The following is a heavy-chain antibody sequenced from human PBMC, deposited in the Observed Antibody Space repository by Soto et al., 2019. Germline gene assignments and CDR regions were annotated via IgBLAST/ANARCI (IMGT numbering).Heavy chain of an antibody. D-gene: IGHD3-16*01. J-gene: IGHJ3*01. CDR3: ARLSMIKFGGSRKDAFDV. CDR1: GDSIRSYY. V-gene: IGHV4-59*08. Sequence: QVQLQESGPGLVKPSETLSLTCTVSGDSIRSYYWSWIRQPPGKGLGWIGYIYYSGSTNYNPSHKSRVTISVDTSKNQFSLKLSSVPAADTAVYYWARLSMIKFGGSRKDAFDVWGQGTMVTVSS. CDR2: IYYSGST.